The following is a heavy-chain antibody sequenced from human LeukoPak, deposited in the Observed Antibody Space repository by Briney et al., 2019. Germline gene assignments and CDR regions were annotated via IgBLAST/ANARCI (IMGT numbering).Heavy chain of an antibody. CDR2: IYTSGST. V-gene: IGHV4-61*02. CDR3: ARVGYYDSSGYYWD. CDR1: GGSISSGSYY. Sequence: SQTPSLTCTVSGGSISSGSYYWSWIRQPAGKGLEWIGRIYTSGSTNYNPSLKSRVTISVDTSKNQFSLKLSSVTAADTAVYYCARVGYYDSSGYYWDWGQGTLVTVSS. D-gene: IGHD3-22*01. J-gene: IGHJ4*02.